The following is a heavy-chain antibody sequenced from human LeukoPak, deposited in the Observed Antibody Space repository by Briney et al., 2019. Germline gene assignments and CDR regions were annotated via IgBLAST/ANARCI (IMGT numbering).Heavy chain of an antibody. V-gene: IGHV3-43D*03. D-gene: IGHD6-19*01. J-gene: IGHJ4*02. CDR2: ISWDGGST. Sequence: GGSLRLSCAASGFTFDDYAMHWVRQAPGKGLEWVSLISWDGGSTYYADSVKGRFTISRDNSKNSLYLQMNSLRAEDTALYYCATSLRGGWYDYWGQGTLVTVSS. CDR1: GFTFDDYA. CDR3: ATSLRGGWYDY.